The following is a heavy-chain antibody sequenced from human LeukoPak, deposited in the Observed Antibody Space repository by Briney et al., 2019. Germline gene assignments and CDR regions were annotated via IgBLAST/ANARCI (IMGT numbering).Heavy chain of an antibody. V-gene: IGHV1-46*01. CDR2: INPRGGST. Sequence: AASVKVSCKASGYTFTSHFMHWVRQAPGQGLEWMGIINPRGGSTSYTQKFQGRVTMTRDTSTSTVYMELSSLRSEDTAVYYCARPGTLGYSGNYYYFDYWGQGTLVTVSS. D-gene: IGHD1-26*01. CDR1: GYTFTSHF. CDR3: ARPGTLGYSGNYYYFDY. J-gene: IGHJ4*02.